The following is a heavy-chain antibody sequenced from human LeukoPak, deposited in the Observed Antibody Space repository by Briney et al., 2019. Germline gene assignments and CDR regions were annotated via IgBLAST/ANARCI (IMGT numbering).Heavy chain of an antibody. CDR2: INSDGSST. Sequence: GGSLRLSCAASGFTFSSYWMHWVRQAPGKGLVWVSRINSDGSSTSYADSVKGRFTISRDNAKNTLYLQMNSLRAEDTAVYYCAKDHLGYYYDSSGHSLWGQGPLVTVSS. J-gene: IGHJ4*02. CDR1: GFTFSSYW. CDR3: AKDHLGYYYDSSGHSL. V-gene: IGHV3-74*01. D-gene: IGHD3-22*01.